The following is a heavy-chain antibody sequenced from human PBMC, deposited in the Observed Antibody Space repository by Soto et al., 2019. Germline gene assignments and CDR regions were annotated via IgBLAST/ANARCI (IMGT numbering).Heavy chain of an antibody. J-gene: IGHJ4*02. CDR1: GFNFSDYA. Sequence: VQLVESGGGVVQPGRSLRLSCAASGFNFSDYAMHWVRQAPGKGLEWVAVVSHDGRHTHYAAPVKGRFTISRDSSKNTVSLEMTSLRAEDTAVQYCSKGGRQWLVTADFNYWGQGALVT. CDR2: VSHDGRHT. V-gene: IGHV3-30*18. CDR3: SKGGRQWLVTADFNY. D-gene: IGHD6-19*01.